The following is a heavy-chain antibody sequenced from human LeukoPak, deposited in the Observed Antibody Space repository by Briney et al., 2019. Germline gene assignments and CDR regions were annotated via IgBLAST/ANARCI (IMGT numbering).Heavy chain of an antibody. D-gene: IGHD2-2*01. CDR1: GFTFSSYW. J-gene: IGHJ3*02. CDR3: AKVRCSTSCYFGAFDI. V-gene: IGHV3-7*01. Sequence: GGSLRLSCAASGFTFSSYWMSWVRQVPGKGVEWVANIKQDGSEKYYVDSLKGRFTISRDNAKNSLYLQVNSLRAEDTAVYYCAKVRCSTSCYFGAFDIWGQGTMVTVSS. CDR2: IKQDGSEK.